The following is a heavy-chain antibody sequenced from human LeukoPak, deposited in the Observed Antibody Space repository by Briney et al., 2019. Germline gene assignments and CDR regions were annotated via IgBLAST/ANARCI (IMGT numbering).Heavy chain of an antibody. CDR1: GFMFSKYA. CDR2: VSASADST. Sequence: PGGSLRLSCAASGFMFSKYAMSWVRQAPRKGLEWVSAVSASADSTYYADSVKGRFTISRDNSKNTLYLQMNSLRAEDTAVYYCAKPAPHNTDYYYGVHFDYWGQGTLVTVSS. J-gene: IGHJ4*02. D-gene: IGHD3-22*01. V-gene: IGHV3-23*01. CDR3: AKPAPHNTDYYYGVHFDY.